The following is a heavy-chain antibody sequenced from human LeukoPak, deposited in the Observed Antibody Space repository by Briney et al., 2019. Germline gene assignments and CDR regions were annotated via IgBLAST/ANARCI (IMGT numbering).Heavy chain of an antibody. CDR3: ARESGYAVGDF. CDR2: IYSDFRT. CDR1: GFTFSSYV. Sequence: GGSLRLSCAASGFTFSSYVMSWVRQAPGKGLEWASVIYSDFRTYYADSVKGRFIISKDTSKNTLYLQMNNLRADDTAVYYCARESGYAVGDFWGQGTLVTVSS. J-gene: IGHJ4*02. V-gene: IGHV3-53*01. D-gene: IGHD5-12*01.